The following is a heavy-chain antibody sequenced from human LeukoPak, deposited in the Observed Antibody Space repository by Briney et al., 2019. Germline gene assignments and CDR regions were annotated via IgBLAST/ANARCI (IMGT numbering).Heavy chain of an antibody. J-gene: IGHJ5*02. CDR3: ARVKLTGIQDWFDP. Sequence: AGGSLRLSCAASGFTFDDYGMSWVGKVPGKGLKWVSDINWNGGSTGYADSVRGRFTISRDNAKNSLYLQMNSLTAEDTALYFCARVKLTGIQDWFDPWGQGTLVTVSS. CDR1: GFTFDDYG. D-gene: IGHD1-20*01. CDR2: INWNGGST. V-gene: IGHV3-20*04.